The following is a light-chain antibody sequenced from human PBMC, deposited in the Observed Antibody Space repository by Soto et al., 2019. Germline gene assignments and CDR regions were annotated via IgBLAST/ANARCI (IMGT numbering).Light chain of an antibody. CDR2: LEGSGSY. J-gene: IGLJ3*02. Sequence: QSVLTQSSSASASLGSSVKLTCTLSSGHSNYNIAWHQQQPGKAPRYLMKLEGSGSYNKGSGVPDRFSGSTSGADRYLTISILQSEDEADYYCETWDSKIRVFGGGTKLTVL. CDR3: ETWDSKIRV. CDR1: SGHSNYN. V-gene: IGLV4-60*03.